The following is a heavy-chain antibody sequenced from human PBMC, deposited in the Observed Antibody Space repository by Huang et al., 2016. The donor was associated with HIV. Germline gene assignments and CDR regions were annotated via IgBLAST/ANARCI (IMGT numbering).Heavy chain of an antibody. Sequence: EVQLVESGGGLVQPGGSLRLSCAASGLSISSYWMHWVRQAPGKGLVGVSRINSDGSSTSYADSVKGRFTISRDNAKNTLYLQMNSLRAEDTAVYYCARDPRIQSWLNFFDYWGQGTLVSVSS. V-gene: IGHV3-74*01. CDR3: ARDPRIQSWLNFFDY. CDR2: INSDGSST. CDR1: GLSISSYW. D-gene: IGHD3-22*01. J-gene: IGHJ4*02.